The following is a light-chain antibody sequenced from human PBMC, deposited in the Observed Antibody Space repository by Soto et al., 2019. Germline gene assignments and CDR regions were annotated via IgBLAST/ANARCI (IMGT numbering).Light chain of an antibody. V-gene: IGLV1-40*01. CDR1: SSNIGAGYD. CDR2: GNS. Sequence: QSVLTQPPSVSGAPGQRVTISCTGSSSNIGAGYDVHWYQQLPGTAPKLLIYGNSNRPSGVPDRFSGSKSGTSASLAITGLQAEDEADYYCQSYDDSLSGPFYVFGTGTKLTV. J-gene: IGLJ1*01. CDR3: QSYDDSLSGPFYV.